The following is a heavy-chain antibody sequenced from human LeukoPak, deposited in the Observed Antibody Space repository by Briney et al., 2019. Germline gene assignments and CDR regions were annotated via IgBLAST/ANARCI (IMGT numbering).Heavy chain of an antibody. D-gene: IGHD3-22*01. J-gene: IGHJ4*02. Sequence: PGGSLRLSCAASGFTFSDYYMSWIRQAPGKGLEWVSYISSSGSTIYYADSVKGRFTISRDNAKNSLYLQMNSLRAEDTAVYYCARQMYYYDSSGYYYTTGSYYFDYWGQGTLVTVSS. V-gene: IGHV3-11*04. CDR3: ARQMYYYDSSGYYYTTGSYYFDY. CDR1: GFTFSDYY. CDR2: ISSSGSTI.